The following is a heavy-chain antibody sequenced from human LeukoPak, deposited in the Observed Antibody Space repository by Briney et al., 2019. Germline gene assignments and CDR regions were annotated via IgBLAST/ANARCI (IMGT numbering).Heavy chain of an antibody. V-gene: IGHV3-7*01. CDR1: GFTFSSYW. CDR3: ARGPPLGYCSSTSCLGHDY. J-gene: IGHJ4*02. D-gene: IGHD2-2*01. Sequence: GGSLRLSCAASGFTFSSYWMSWVRQAPGKGLEWVANIKQDGSEKYYVDSVKGRFTISRDNAKNSLYLQMNSLRAEDTAVYYCARGPPLGYCSSTSCLGHDYWGQGTLVTVSS. CDR2: IKQDGSEK.